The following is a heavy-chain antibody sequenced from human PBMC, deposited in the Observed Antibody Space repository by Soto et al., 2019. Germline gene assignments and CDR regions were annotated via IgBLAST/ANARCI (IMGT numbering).Heavy chain of an antibody. V-gene: IGHV4-59*08. CDR3: ARRYSGYGDY. CDR1: GGSITSYY. D-gene: IGHD5-12*01. CDR2: IYFSGSA. Sequence: QVQLQESGPGLVKPSDTLSLTCTVSGGSITSYYWSWIRQPPGKGLEWIGYIYFSGSANYNPSLKSRVTISVDTSKNQFSLKLSSVTAADTAVYYCARRYSGYGDYWGQGTLVTVSS. J-gene: IGHJ4*02.